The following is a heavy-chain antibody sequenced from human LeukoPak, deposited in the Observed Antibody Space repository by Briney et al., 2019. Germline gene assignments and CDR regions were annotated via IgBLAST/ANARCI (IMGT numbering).Heavy chain of an antibody. CDR3: ASPGGGPTDY. J-gene: IGHJ4*02. CDR1: GSSISSGGYY. CDR2: IYYSGST. Sequence: SETLSLTCTVSGSSISSGGYYWGWIRQPPGKGLEWIGSIYYSGSTYYNPSLKSRVTISVDTSKNQFSLKLGSVTAAGTAVYYCASPGGGPTDYWGQGTLVTVSS. D-gene: IGHD3-16*01. V-gene: IGHV4-39*01.